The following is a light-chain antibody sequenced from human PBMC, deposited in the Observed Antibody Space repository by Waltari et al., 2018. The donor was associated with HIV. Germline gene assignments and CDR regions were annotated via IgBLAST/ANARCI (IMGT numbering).Light chain of an antibody. CDR1: QGIRND. V-gene: IGKV1-6*02. Sequence: AVQMTQSPSSVSGSLGGRVTISCRASQGIRNDLSWFQMKPGGAPKLLIYASTILQTGVPPRFSGSASGTDFTFTISNLQSEDFATYFCLQDFEYPWTFGQGTTVE. CDR3: LQDFEYPWT. J-gene: IGKJ1*01. CDR2: AST.